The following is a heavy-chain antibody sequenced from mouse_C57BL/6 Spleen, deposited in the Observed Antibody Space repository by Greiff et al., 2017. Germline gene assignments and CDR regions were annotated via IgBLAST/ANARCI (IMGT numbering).Heavy chain of an antibody. CDR1: GYTFTSYW. CDR3: ARRRLPLLAMDY. V-gene: IGHV1-50*01. D-gene: IGHD2-4*01. Sequence: QVQLQQPGAELVKPGASVKLSCKASGYTFTSYWMQWVKQRPGQGLEWIGEIDPSDSYTNSNQKFKGKATLTVDTSSSTAYMQLSSLTSEDSAVYYCARRRLPLLAMDYWGQGTSVTVSS. CDR2: IDPSDSYT. J-gene: IGHJ4*01.